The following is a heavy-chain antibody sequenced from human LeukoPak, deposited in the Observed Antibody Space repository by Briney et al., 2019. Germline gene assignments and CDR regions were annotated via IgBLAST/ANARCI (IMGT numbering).Heavy chain of an antibody. CDR2: IIPIFGTA. CDR3: ARGLLGIYYYYYMDV. Sequence: ASVKVSCKASGGTFSSYAISWVRQAPGQGLEWMGGIIPIFGTANYAQKFQGRVTITTDESTSTAYMELSSLRSEDTAVYYCARGLLGIYYYYYMDVWGKGTTVTVSS. CDR1: GGTFSSYA. V-gene: IGHV1-69*05. D-gene: IGHD1-26*01. J-gene: IGHJ6*03.